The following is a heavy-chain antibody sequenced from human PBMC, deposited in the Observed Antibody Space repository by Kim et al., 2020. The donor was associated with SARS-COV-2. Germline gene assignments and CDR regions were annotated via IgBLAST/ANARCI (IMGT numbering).Heavy chain of an antibody. V-gene: IGHV3-30*18. Sequence: GGSLRLSCAASRFTFTDYGMNWVRQAPGKGLEWVAFISYDGNNKYYAASVKGRFTISRDNSRHTVYLQMNSLRADDTSLYYCAKDYCSSASCYWSYYY. J-gene: IGHJ6*01. D-gene: IGHD2-2*01. CDR3: AKDYCSSASCYWSYYY. CDR2: ISYDGNNK. CDR1: RFTFTDYG.